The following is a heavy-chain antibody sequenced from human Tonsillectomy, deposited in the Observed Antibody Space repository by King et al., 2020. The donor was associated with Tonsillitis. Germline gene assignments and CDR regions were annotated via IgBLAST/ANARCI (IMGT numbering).Heavy chain of an antibody. Sequence: QLQESGPGLVKPSETLSLTCAVSGYSISSGYYWGWIRQPPGKGLEWIGSIYHSGSTYYNPSLKSRVTISVDTSKNQFSLKLSSVTAADTAVYYCAYSIGYYYDYYFDLWGRGTLVTVSS. CDR1: GYSISSGYY. CDR3: AYSIGYYYDYYFDL. CDR2: IYHSGST. D-gene: IGHD3-22*01. V-gene: IGHV4-38-2*01. J-gene: IGHJ2*01.